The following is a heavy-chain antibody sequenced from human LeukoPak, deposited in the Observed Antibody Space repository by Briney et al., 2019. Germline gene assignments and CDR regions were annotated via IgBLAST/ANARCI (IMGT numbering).Heavy chain of an antibody. Sequence: ASVKVSCKASGYTFTGYYIFWVRQAPGQGLEWLGWMNPNSGATDYAQKFQGRVPLTRDTSISTAYMELSSLRSDDTAVYYCAREVTSGRLDYWGRGTLVTVSS. V-gene: IGHV1-2*02. CDR1: GYTFTGYY. J-gene: IGHJ4*02. CDR2: MNPNSGAT. CDR3: AREVTSGRLDY. D-gene: IGHD2-2*01.